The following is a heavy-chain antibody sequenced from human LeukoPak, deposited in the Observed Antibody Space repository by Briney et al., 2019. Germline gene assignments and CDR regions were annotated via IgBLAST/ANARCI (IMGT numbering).Heavy chain of an antibody. D-gene: IGHD3-22*01. CDR2: IYHSGST. Sequence: SETLSLTCTVSGYSISTGYYWDWIRQPPGKGLEWIGSIYHSGSTYYNPSLKSRVTISVDTSKNQFSLKLSSVTAADTAVYYCARGTSYDSSGYYYPTLGYYFDYWGQGTLVTVSS. CDR1: GYSISTGYY. J-gene: IGHJ4*02. CDR3: ARGTSYDSSGYYYPTLGYYFDY. V-gene: IGHV4-38-2*02.